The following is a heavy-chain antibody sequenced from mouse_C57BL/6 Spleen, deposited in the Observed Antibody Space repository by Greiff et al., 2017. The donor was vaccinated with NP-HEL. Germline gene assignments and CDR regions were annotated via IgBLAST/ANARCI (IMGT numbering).Heavy chain of an antibody. CDR2: ISSSSSTI. V-gene: IGHV5-17*01. CDR1: GFTFSDYG. J-gene: IGHJ4*01. CDR3: ARKATVVDGYAMDY. Sequence: EVKLMESGGGLVKPGGSLKLSCAASGFTFSDYGMHWVRQAPEKGLEWVAYISSSSSTIYYADTVKGRFTISRDNAKNTLFLQMTSLRSEDTAMYYCARKATVVDGYAMDYWGQGTSVTVSS. D-gene: IGHD1-1*01.